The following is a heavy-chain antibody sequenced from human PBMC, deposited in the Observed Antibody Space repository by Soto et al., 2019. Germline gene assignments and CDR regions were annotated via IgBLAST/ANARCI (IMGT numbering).Heavy chain of an antibody. J-gene: IGHJ6*02. CDR2: IFSNGNS. D-gene: IGHD3-10*02. CDR3: ARMFDGMDV. Sequence: QLQLQESGPGLVKPSETLSLTCTVSGGSIRSSLYYWGWIRQPPGKGLEWIGSIFSNGNSYYNPSLKSRVTISVDMSKSQFSLKLTSVTATDTAVFYCARMFDGMDVWGRGTAVTVSS. CDR1: GGSIRSSLYY. V-gene: IGHV4-39*01.